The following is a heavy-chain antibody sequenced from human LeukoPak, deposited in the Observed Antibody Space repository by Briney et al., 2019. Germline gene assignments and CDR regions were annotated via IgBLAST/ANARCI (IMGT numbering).Heavy chain of an antibody. J-gene: IGHJ3*02. V-gene: IGHV4-30-2*01. D-gene: IGHD1-26*01. Sequence: PSETLSLTCTVSGGSISSGGYYWSWTRQPPGKGLEWIGYIYHSGSTYYNPSLKGRVTISVDRSKNQFSLKLSFVTAADTAVYYCARDSGSYNTDAFDIWGQGTMVTVSS. CDR3: ARDSGSYNTDAFDI. CDR2: IYHSGST. CDR1: GGSISSGGYY.